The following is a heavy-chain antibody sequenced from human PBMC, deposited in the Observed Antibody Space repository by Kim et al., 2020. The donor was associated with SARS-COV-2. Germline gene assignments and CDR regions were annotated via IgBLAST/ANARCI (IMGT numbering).Heavy chain of an antibody. J-gene: IGHJ5*02. V-gene: IGHV4-34*01. D-gene: IGHD6-19*01. CDR2: INHSGST. CDR3: ATKKGAVAGTVIRWFDP. CDR1: GGSFSGYY. Sequence: SETLSLTCAVYGGSFSGYYWSWIRQPPGKGLEWIGEINHSGSTNYNPSLKSRVTISVDTSKNQFSLKLSSVTAADTAVYYCATKKGAVAGTVIRWFDPWGQGTLVTVSS.